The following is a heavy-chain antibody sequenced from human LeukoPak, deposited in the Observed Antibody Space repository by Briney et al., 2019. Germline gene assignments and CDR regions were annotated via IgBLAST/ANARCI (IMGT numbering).Heavy chain of an antibody. Sequence: GGSRRSSGAAPGFTLSGYARSWFRQAPGKGWEWFPLISGSGGSTYYADSVKGRFTISRDNSKNTLYLQMTSLRAGDTAVYYCAKLSSSWYYFDYWGQGTLVSVSS. CDR3: AKLSSSWYYFDY. V-gene: IGHV3-23*01. CDR1: GFTLSGYA. CDR2: ISGSGGST. J-gene: IGHJ4*02. D-gene: IGHD6-13*01.